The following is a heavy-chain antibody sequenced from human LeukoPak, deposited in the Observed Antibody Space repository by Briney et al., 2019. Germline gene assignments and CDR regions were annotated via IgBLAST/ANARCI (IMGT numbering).Heavy chain of an antibody. CDR1: GGSFSNYY. V-gene: IGHV4-59*08. Sequence: PSETLSLTCAVYGGSFSNYYWSWIRQPPGRGLEWIGFVYHRGDTNYNPSLKSRVTMSIDTSKNQFSLNLYSMTAAGTAMYYCARGFTTFQWLDLWGRGTLVTVSS. CDR2: VYHRGDT. D-gene: IGHD3-9*01. CDR3: ARGFTTFQWLDL. J-gene: IGHJ2*01.